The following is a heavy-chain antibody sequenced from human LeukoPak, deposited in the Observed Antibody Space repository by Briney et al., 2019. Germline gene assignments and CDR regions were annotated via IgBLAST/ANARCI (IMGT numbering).Heavy chain of an antibody. D-gene: IGHD3-10*01. CDR2: ISSSGSTI. Sequence: PGGSLRLSCAASGFTFSSYEMNWVRQAPGKGLEWVSYISSSGSTIYYADSVKGRFTISRDNAKNSLYLQMNSLRAEDTAVYYCARAVRYYGSGSFDYWGQGTLVTVSS. J-gene: IGHJ4*02. CDR3: ARAVRYYGSGSFDY. CDR1: GFTFSSYE. V-gene: IGHV3-48*03.